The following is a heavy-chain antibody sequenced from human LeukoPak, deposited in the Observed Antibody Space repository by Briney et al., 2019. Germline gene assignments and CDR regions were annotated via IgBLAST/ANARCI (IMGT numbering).Heavy chain of an antibody. CDR3: TRVDSSGWYYFDY. J-gene: IGHJ4*02. D-gene: IGHD6-19*01. V-gene: IGHV3-49*04. CDR2: IRSKAYGGTT. Sequence: GGSLRLSCTASGFTFGDYAMSWVRQAPGKGLEWVGFIRSKAYGGTTEYAASVKGRFTISRDDSKGIAYLQMNSLKTEDTAVYYCTRVDSSGWYYFDYWGQGTLVTVSS. CDR1: GFTFGDYA.